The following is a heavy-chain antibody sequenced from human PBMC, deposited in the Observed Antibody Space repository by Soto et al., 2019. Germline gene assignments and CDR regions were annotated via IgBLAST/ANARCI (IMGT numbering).Heavy chain of an antibody. V-gene: IGHV3-23*01. D-gene: IGHD3-10*01. CDR2: ISTRGGRT. J-gene: IGHJ4*02. CDR1: GFSFSSYA. Sequence: GGSLRLSCAASGFSFSSYAMSWVRQAPPQGLEWVSSISTRGGRTYYADSVKGRFSISRDNSANAVYLDMDNLRAEDTGIYYCAKEFYYGASGQYSDLHFDSWGQGALVTVSS. CDR3: AKEFYYGASGQYSDLHFDS.